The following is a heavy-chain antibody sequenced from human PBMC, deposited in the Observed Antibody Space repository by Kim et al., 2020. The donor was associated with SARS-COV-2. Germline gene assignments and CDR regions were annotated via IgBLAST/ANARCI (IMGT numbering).Heavy chain of an antibody. Sequence: GGSLRLSCAASGFTFDDYAMHWVRQAPGKGLEWVSGISWNSGSIGYADSVKGRFTISRDNAKNSLYLQMNSLRAEDTALYYCAKDSSIVRGVMGGVDYWGQGTLVTVSS. CDR2: ISWNSGSI. D-gene: IGHD3-10*01. J-gene: IGHJ4*02. V-gene: IGHV3-9*01. CDR1: GFTFDDYA. CDR3: AKDSSIVRGVMGGVDY.